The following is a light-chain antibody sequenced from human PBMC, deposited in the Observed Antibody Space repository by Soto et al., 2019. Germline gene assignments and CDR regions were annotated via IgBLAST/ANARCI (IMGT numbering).Light chain of an antibody. CDR1: QSISSW. CDR3: QKYTSYPT. V-gene: IGKV1-5*01. Sequence: DIQMTQSPSTLSASVGDRVTITCRASQSISSWLAWYQQKPGKAPKLLIYDASSLESGVPSRFSGSGSGTEFPLTISSLQFVDFATYSCQKYTSYPTSGHGTNLDIK. J-gene: IGKJ1*01. CDR2: DAS.